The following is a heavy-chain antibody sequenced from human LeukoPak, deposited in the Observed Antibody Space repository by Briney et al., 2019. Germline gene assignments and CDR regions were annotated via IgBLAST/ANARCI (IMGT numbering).Heavy chain of an antibody. V-gene: IGHV3-66*02. CDR3: AREVADYYYGMDV. Sequence: GGSLRLSCAASGFTVSSNYMSWVRQAPGKGLEWVSVIYSGGSTYYADSVKGRFTISRDNSKNTPYLQMNSLRAEDTAVYYCAREVADYYYGMDVWGQRTTVTASS. D-gene: IGHD2-15*01. J-gene: IGHJ6*02. CDR2: IYSGGST. CDR1: GFTVSSNY.